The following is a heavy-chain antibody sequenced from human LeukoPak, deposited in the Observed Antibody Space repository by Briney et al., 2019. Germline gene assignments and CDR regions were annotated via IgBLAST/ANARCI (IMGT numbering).Heavy chain of an antibody. D-gene: IGHD2-8*02. CDR1: GFTFSSYA. CDR2: ISSNGGST. Sequence: GGSLRLSCSASGFTFSSYAMHWVRQAPGKGLEYVSAISSNGGSTYYADTVKGRFTISRDNSKNTLYLQMSSLRAEDTAVYYCVKDLCTGDPDFDYWGQGTLVTVSS. CDR3: VKDLCTGDPDFDY. V-gene: IGHV3-64D*06. J-gene: IGHJ4*02.